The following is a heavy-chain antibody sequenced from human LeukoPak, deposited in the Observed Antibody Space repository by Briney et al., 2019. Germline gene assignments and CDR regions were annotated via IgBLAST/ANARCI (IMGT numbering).Heavy chain of an antibody. J-gene: IGHJ5*02. CDR3: AREGFSNWFDP. CDR2: INHSGST. D-gene: IGHD3-10*01. Sequence: SETLSLTCAVYGGSSSGYYWSWIRQPPGKGLEWIGEINHSGSTNYNPSLKSRVTISVDTSKNQFSLKLSSVTAADTAVYYCAREGFSNWFDPWGQGTLVTVSS. V-gene: IGHV4-34*01. CDR1: GGSSSGYY.